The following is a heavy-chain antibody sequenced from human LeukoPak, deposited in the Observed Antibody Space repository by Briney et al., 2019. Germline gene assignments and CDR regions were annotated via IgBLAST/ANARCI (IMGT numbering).Heavy chain of an antibody. Sequence: GGSLRLSCAASGFIFSNYATTWVRQAPGKGLEWLSLLSASGAGTYYADSVKGRFTISRDNSKNTVYLQMNSLRADDAAVYFCAKVDVVRVVRFAFDIWGQGTMVTVSS. CDR3: AKVDVVRVVRFAFDI. CDR1: GFIFSNYA. CDR2: LSASGAGT. J-gene: IGHJ3*02. D-gene: IGHD3-22*01. V-gene: IGHV3-23*01.